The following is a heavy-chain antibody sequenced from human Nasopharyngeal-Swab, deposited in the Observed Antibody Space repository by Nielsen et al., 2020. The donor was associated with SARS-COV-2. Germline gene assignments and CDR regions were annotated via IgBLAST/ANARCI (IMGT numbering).Heavy chain of an antibody. D-gene: IGHD6-13*01. J-gene: IGHJ3*02. Sequence: VRQAPGKGLEWVSYISSSGSTIYYADSVKGRFTISRDNSKNTLYLQMNSLRAEDTAVYYCAKVLQQLVYDAFDIWGQGTMVTVSS. CDR2: ISSSGSTI. CDR3: AKVLQQLVYDAFDI. V-gene: IGHV3-48*01.